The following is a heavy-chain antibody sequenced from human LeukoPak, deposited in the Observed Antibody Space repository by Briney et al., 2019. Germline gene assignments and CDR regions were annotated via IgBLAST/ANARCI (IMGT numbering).Heavy chain of an antibody. J-gene: IGHJ5*02. V-gene: IGHV4-30-4*08. CDR1: GGSISSGDFY. D-gene: IGHD5/OR15-5a*01. Sequence: SETLSLTCAVSGGSISSGDFYWSWIRQPPGKGLEWIGCIYCSGSTYYNPSLKSRVTISVDTSKNQFSLKLSSVTAADTAVYYCASQHLPSTGNWFDPWGQGTLVTVSS. CDR2: IYCSGST. CDR3: ASQHLPSTGNWFDP.